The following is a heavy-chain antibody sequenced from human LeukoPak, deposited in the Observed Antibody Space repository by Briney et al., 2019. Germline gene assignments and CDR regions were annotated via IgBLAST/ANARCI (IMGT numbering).Heavy chain of an antibody. CDR2: IHHSGST. J-gene: IGHJ4*02. V-gene: IGHV4-59*08. D-gene: IGHD7-27*01. CDR3: ARGPYAWGYIDY. Sequence: SETLSLTCIVSGASISSYYWSWIRQPPGKGLEWIGYIHHSGSTNYNPSLKSRVTISVDTSKNQFSLKLSSVTAADTAVYYCARGPYAWGYIDYWGQGTLVTVSS. CDR1: GASISSYY.